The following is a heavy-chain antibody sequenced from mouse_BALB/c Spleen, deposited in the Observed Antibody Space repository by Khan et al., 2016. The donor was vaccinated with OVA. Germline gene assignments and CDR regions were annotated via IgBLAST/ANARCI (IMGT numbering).Heavy chain of an antibody. J-gene: IGHJ1*01. CDR1: GFTFSGYA. D-gene: IGHD1-1*01. CDR2: ISSGDSYT. V-gene: IGHV5-9-3*01. Sequence: EVQLVESGGDLVKPGGSLKLSCAASGFTFSGYALSWVRQTPEKRLEWVATISSGDSYTYYPDSVKGRFTISRDNVKNTLYLQMSSLRSEDTARYYCARPPITTIVATAYWFFDVWGAGTTVTVSS. CDR3: ARPPITTIVATAYWFFDV.